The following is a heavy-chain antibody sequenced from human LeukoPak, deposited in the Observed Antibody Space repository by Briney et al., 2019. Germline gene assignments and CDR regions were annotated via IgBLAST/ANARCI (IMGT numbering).Heavy chain of an antibody. CDR3: ARISYSGSSFDY. V-gene: IGHV3-23*01. Sequence: PGGSLRLSCAPSGFIFSSSAMSWVRQAPGKGLEWVSSISDTGGIIYYVDSVKGRFTCSRDNSRNTLYLQMNSLRAEDTAVYYCARISYSGSSFDYWGQGTLVTVSS. D-gene: IGHD1-26*01. J-gene: IGHJ4*02. CDR1: GFIFSSSA. CDR2: ISDTGGII.